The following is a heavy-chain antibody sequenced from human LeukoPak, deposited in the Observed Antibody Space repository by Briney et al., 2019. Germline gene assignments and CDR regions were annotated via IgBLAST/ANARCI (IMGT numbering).Heavy chain of an antibody. D-gene: IGHD6-13*01. Sequence: GGSLRLSCAGSGFTFSSYAMHWVRQAPGKGLEWVAVISHDGTNKYYADSVKGRLTISRDNSKNTLYLQMNSLRAEDTAVYYCARGRIAAAATYNYWGQGTLVTVSS. CDR2: ISHDGTNK. CDR1: GFTFSSYA. V-gene: IGHV3-30-3*01. CDR3: ARGRIAAAATYNY. J-gene: IGHJ4*02.